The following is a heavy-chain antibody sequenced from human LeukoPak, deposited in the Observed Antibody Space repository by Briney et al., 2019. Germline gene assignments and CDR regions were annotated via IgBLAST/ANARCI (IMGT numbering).Heavy chain of an antibody. V-gene: IGHV4-59*01. D-gene: IGHD5-12*01. Sequence: PSETLSLTCTVSGGSISSYYWSWIRQPPGKGLEWIGYINYSGSTNYNPSLKSRVTISVDTSKNQFSLKLSSVTAADTAVYYCARVATIGRHYYYGMDVWGKGTTLTVSS. J-gene: IGHJ6*04. CDR1: GGSISSYY. CDR2: INYSGST. CDR3: ARVATIGRHYYYGMDV.